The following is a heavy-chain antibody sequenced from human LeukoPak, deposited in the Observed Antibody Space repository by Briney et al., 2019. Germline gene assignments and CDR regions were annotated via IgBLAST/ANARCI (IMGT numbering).Heavy chain of an antibody. D-gene: IGHD6-13*01. CDR2: IYPGDSRI. J-gene: IGHJ5*01. Sequence: GESLKISCQGFGYSFTSYWIGWVRQMTGTGMDWKGVIYPGDSRIRYNPSFQGQVTISVDKSISTAYLQWVSLKASDTAMYYCACRDLTSTWSFPWGQGTLGTVSS. CDR1: GYSFTSYW. CDR3: ACRDLTSTWSFP. V-gene: IGHV5-51*01.